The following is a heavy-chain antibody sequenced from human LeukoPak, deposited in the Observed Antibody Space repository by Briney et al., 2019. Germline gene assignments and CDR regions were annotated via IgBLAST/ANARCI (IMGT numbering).Heavy chain of an antibody. Sequence: ASVKVSCKASGYNFTNYGISWVRQAPGQGYEWMGWISGFNGNTNYAQKLQDRVTMTTDTSTSTAYMELRSLRSDDTAVYYCVRERHYYDSSGHSYYDFWGQGTLVTVSS. CDR2: ISGFNGNT. V-gene: IGHV1-18*01. J-gene: IGHJ4*02. CDR1: GYNFTNYG. CDR3: VRERHYYDSSGHSYYDF. D-gene: IGHD3-22*01.